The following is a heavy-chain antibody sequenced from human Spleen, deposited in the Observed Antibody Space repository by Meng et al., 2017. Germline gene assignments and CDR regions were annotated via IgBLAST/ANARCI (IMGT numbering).Heavy chain of an antibody. D-gene: IGHD6-6*01. Sequence: GGSLRLSCAASGFTFDDYAMHWVRQAPGKGLEWVSGISWNSRNIDYADSVQGRFTISRDNAKNSLYLQMNSLRAEDTAVFYCARVSSGDYNDYWGQGTLVTVSS. CDR2: ISWNSRNI. CDR3: ARVSSGDYNDY. CDR1: GFTFDDYA. V-gene: IGHV3-9*01. J-gene: IGHJ4*02.